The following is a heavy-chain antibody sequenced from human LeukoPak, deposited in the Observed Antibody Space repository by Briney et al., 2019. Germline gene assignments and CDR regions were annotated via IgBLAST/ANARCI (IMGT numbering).Heavy chain of an antibody. CDR3: TRDNRVLISSSTNFDF. CDR2: IYYSGNT. CDR1: GVSISSSNSY. V-gene: IGHV4-39*02. Sequence: PSETLSLTCTVSGVSISSSNSYWGWIRQPPGKGLEWIGSIYYSGNTYYNASLKSQVSISIDTSKNQFSLRLTSVTAADTAVYYCTRDNRVLISSSTNFDFWGQGTLVTVSS. J-gene: IGHJ4*02. D-gene: IGHD6-6*01.